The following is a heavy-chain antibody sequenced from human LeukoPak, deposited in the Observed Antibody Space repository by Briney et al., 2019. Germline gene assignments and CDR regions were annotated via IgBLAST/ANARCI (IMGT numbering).Heavy chain of an antibody. CDR2: IYTSGST. CDR3: ARHYGDYGMDAFDI. J-gene: IGHJ3*02. D-gene: IGHD4-17*01. CDR1: GGSISSYY. V-gene: IGHV4-4*07. Sequence: SETLSLTCTVSGGSISSYYWSWIRQPAGKGLEWIGRIYTSGSTNYNPSLKSRVTMSVDTSKNQFSLKLSSVTAADTAVYYCARHYGDYGMDAFDIWGQGTMVTVSS.